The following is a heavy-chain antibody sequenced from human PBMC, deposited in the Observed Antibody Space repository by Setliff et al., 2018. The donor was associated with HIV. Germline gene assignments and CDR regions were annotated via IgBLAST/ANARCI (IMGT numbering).Heavy chain of an antibody. CDR3: AGGTGYYYDSSGSNCFDP. J-gene: IGHJ5*02. CDR1: GGSISSGNYF. CDR2: IYTSGST. D-gene: IGHD3-22*01. V-gene: IGHV4-61*02. Sequence: SETLSLTCTVSGGSISSGNYFWNWIRQPAGKGLEWIGRIYTSGSTHYNPSLESRVTMSVDTSKNQFSLKLSSVTAADTAVYYCAGGTGYYYDSSGSNCFDPWGQGTLVTVSS.